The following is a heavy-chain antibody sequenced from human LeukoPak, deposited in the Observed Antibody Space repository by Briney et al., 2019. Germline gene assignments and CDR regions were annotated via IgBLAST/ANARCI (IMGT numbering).Heavy chain of an antibody. CDR1: GGSISLYY. CDR3: ARNSVGYYGSGSRYYYGMDV. J-gene: IGHJ6*02. CDR2: IYYSGST. V-gene: IGHV4-59*08. Sequence: SETLSLTCTVSGGSISLYYWNWIRQPPGKGLEWIGYIYYSGSTNYNPSLKSRVTISVDTSKNQFSLKLSSVTAADTAVYYCARNSVGYYGSGSRYYYGMDVWGQGTTVTVSS. D-gene: IGHD3-10*01.